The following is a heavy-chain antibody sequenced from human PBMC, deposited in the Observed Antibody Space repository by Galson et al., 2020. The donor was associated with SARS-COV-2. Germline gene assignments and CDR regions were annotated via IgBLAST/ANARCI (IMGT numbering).Heavy chain of an antibody. CDR1: GYSISSGYY. CDR2: IYHSGST. J-gene: IGHJ3*02. V-gene: IGHV4-38-2*02. D-gene: IGHD3-10*01. Sequence: SETLSLTCTVSGYSISSGYYWGWIRQPPGKGLEWIGSIYHSGSTYYNPSLKSRVTISVDTSKNQFSLKLSSVTAADTAVYYCVCVEVPLDAFDIWGQGTMVTVSS. CDR3: VCVEVPLDAFDI.